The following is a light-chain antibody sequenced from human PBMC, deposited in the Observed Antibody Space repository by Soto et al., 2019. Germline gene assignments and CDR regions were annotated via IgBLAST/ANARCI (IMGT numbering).Light chain of an antibody. CDR1: SSDVGGYDY. CDR2: EVS. V-gene: IGLV2-14*01. CDR3: NAYKGSSALV. J-gene: IGLJ2*01. Sequence: QSALTQPASVSGAPGQSITISCTGTSSDVGGYDYVSWYQHHPGKVPKLIIYEVSKLPSGVSDRLSGSKSGNTASLTISGLQAEDEADYYCNAYKGSSALVFGVWTKLTVL.